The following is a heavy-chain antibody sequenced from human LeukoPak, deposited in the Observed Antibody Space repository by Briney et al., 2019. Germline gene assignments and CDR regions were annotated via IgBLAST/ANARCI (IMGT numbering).Heavy chain of an antibody. CDR3: TRQGVYYSDSSAYYY. Sequence: GESLKISCKGSGYRFTNYWIAWVRQIPGKGLELIGSIYPGDSDTRYSPSFQGQVTISADKSITTAYLQWNSLKASDTAKYYCTRQGVYYSDSSAYYYWGQGTLVTVSS. CDR2: IYPGDSDT. V-gene: IGHV5-51*01. CDR1: GYRFTNYW. D-gene: IGHD3-22*01. J-gene: IGHJ4*02.